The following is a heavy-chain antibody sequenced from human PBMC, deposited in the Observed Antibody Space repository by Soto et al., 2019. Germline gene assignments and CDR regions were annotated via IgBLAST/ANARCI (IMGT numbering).Heavy chain of an antibody. CDR3: ARDRAGYYSHFVY. V-gene: IGHV1-69*01. J-gene: IGHJ4*02. CDR2: IMPFFGSG. D-gene: IGHD3-22*01. CDR1: RGTFTNYA. Sequence: QVYLVQSGAEVKKPGSSVKVSCKALRGTFTNYAFSWVRQAPGQGLEWMGGIMPFFGSGNYAQKFQGRINITAGESTSSVYLALTSLRSEDTAVYYCARDRAGYYSHFVYWGQGTLVTVSS.